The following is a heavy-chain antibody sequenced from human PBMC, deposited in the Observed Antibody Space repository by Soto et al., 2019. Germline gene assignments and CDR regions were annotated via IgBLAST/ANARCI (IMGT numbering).Heavy chain of an antibody. CDR1: GDTFNSYA. J-gene: IGHJ4*02. Sequence: QVQLVQSGAEVKKPGSSVKVSCKASGDTFNSYAINWVRQAPGQGREWMGGTIPMFGTANYAQKFKGRVTMPAGESTSTVYMELSRMRSEGTAVYYCARVRPVYYYDSSGYYSPLYYWGQVPLVTVSS. CDR3: ARVRPVYYYDSSGYYSPLYY. D-gene: IGHD3-22*01. CDR2: TIPMFGTA. V-gene: IGHV1-69*01.